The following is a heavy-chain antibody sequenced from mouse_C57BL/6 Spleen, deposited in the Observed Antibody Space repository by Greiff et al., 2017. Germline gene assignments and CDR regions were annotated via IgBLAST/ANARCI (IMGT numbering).Heavy chain of an antibody. CDR2: IYPGSGST. Sequence: QVHVKQPGAELVKPGASVKMSCKASGYTFTSYWITWVKQRPGQGLEWIGDIYPGSGSTNYNEKFKSKATLTVDKSSSTAYMQLSSLTSEDSAVYYCARWGLLLAWFAYWGQGTLVTVSA. J-gene: IGHJ3*01. V-gene: IGHV1-55*01. CDR3: ARWGLLLAWFAY. CDR1: GYTFTSYW. D-gene: IGHD2-3*01.